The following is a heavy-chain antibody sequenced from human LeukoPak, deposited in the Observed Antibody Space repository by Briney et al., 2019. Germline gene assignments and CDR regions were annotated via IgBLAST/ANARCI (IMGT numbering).Heavy chain of an antibody. J-gene: IGHJ4*02. CDR1: GGSISSSNYY. CDR2: IYYSGST. V-gene: IGHV4-61*05. D-gene: IGHD6-19*01. CDR3: ARQLGHYSSGWYVDY. Sequence: SETLSLTCTVSGGSISSSNYYWGWIRQPPGKGLEWIGYIYYSGSTNYNPSLKSRVTISVDTSKNQFSLKLSSVTAADTAVYYRARQLGHYSSGWYVDYWGQGTLVTVSS.